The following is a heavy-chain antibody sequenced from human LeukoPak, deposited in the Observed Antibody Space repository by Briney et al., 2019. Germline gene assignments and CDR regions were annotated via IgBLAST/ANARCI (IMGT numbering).Heavy chain of an antibody. CDR3: ARGHYDCYYYGMDV. Sequence: PGGSLRLSCAASGFTVSSNYMSWVRQAPGKGLEWVSVIYSGGSTYYADSVKGRFTISRDNSKNTLYLQMNSLRAEDTAVYYCARGHYDCYYYGMDVWGQGTTVTVSS. CDR1: GFTVSSNY. CDR2: IYSGGST. V-gene: IGHV3-53*01. D-gene: IGHD3-16*01. J-gene: IGHJ6*02.